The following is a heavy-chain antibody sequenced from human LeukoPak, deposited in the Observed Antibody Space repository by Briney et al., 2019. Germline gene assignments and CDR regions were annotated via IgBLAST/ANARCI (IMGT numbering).Heavy chain of an antibody. V-gene: IGHV3-53*01. CDR1: GFTLSSSY. D-gene: IGHD6-25*01. CDR2: IYSSGST. Sequence: PGGSLTLSCAASGFTLSSSYMSWVRHAPGKGLEWVSIIYSSGSTYYADSVKGRFTISRDNSKNTMDLQMNSLRDEDTAVYYCARHLSGDDIWGQGTMVTVSS. J-gene: IGHJ3*02. CDR3: ARHLSGDDI.